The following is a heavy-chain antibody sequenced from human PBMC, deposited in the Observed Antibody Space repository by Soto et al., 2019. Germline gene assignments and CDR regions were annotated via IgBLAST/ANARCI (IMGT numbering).Heavy chain of an antibody. CDR3: GRGGRPFDY. D-gene: IGHD3-10*01. CDR1: GFTFSTYS. CDR2: ITSYSSTI. Sequence: GGSLRLSCAASGFTFSTYSMTWVRQAPGKGLEWVSYITSYSSTIYYADSVKGRFTISRDNAKNSLYLQMDSLRDEDTAVYYCGRGGRPFDYWGQGTLVPVSP. V-gene: IGHV3-48*02. J-gene: IGHJ4*02.